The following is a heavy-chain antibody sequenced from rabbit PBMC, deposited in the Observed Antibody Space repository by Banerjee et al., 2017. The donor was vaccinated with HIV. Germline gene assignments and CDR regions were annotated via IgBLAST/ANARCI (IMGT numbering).Heavy chain of an antibody. Sequence: QHQLVESGRALVKAGRSRTLTCKASGFPCSSSSSMSWVRQAPGKGLEWIGCIGTGSGSTYYASWAKGRFTISKTSSTTVTLQMTSLTAADTATYFCASGYSDVYFNLWGPGTLVTVS. CDR2: IGTGSGST. CDR1: GFPCSSSSS. J-gene: IGHJ4*01. V-gene: IGHV1S45*01. CDR3: ASGYSDVYFNL. D-gene: IGHD1-1*01.